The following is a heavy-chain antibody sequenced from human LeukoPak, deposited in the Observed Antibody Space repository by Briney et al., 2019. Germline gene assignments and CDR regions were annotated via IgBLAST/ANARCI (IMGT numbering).Heavy chain of an antibody. CDR3: ARAPSEIGGYYPEYFRH. Sequence: GGSLRLSCAASGFTFSSYWMHWVRQAPGKGLVWISRIKSDGSTNYADSVKGRFTISRDNAKNTVSLQMNSLRAEDTGVYYCARAPSEIGGYYPEYFRHWGQGTLVTVSS. CDR2: IKSDGST. CDR1: GFTFSSYW. D-gene: IGHD3-22*01. V-gene: IGHV3-74*01. J-gene: IGHJ1*01.